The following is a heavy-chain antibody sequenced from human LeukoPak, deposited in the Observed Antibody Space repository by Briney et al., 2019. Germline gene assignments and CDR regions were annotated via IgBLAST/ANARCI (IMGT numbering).Heavy chain of an antibody. D-gene: IGHD4-17*01. CDR3: ARESGTTGSDY. J-gene: IGHJ4*02. Sequence: SQTLSLTCTVSGGSISSGDYYWSWIRQPPGKGPEWIGYIYYSGSTYYNPSLKSRVTISVDTSKNQFSLKLSSVTAADTAVYYCARESGTTGSDYWGQGTLVTVSS. V-gene: IGHV4-30-4*01. CDR2: IYYSGST. CDR1: GGSISSGDYY.